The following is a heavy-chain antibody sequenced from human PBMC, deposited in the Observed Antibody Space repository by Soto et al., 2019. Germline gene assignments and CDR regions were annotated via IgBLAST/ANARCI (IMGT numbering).Heavy chain of an antibody. Sequence: SETLSLTCAVYGGSFSRYYWNWIRQPPGKGLEWIGEINHSGSTNYNPSLKSRVTISVDTSKNQFSLKLSSVTAADTAVYYCARGLDYVVYWGQGTLVTAPQ. CDR3: ARGLDYVVY. CDR1: GGSFSRYY. CDR2: INHSGST. J-gene: IGHJ4*02. V-gene: IGHV4-34*01.